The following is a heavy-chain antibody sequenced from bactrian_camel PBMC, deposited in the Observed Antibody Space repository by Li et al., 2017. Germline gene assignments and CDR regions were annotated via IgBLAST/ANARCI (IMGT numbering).Heavy chain of an antibody. CDR2: IAGDGRT. Sequence: HVQLVESGGGSVQAGGSLTLSCAASGYPYSPYCMGWFRRLPGQEREGVAAIAGDGRTDNADSVKGRFTISRDGAKNIIELQLHSLKPEDTATYYCAADLVTDEPSLVEREYYYWGQGTQVTVS. D-gene: IGHD1*01. J-gene: IGHJ4*01. CDR3: AADLVTDEPSLVEREYYY. V-gene: IGHV3S53*01. CDR1: GYPYSPYC.